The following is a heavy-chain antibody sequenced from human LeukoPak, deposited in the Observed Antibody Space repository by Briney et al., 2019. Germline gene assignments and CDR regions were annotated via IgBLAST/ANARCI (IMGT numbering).Heavy chain of an antibody. Sequence: SSETLSLTCDVSGVSINTCCYYWTWIRQPPGKGLEWIGYKYYSGSTRYNSSLRSRLTISLDSFKNQFSLRLTSVTAADTAVYYCARGRSYGFDFDSWGPGTLVIVSS. D-gene: IGHD5-18*01. J-gene: IGHJ4*02. CDR3: ARGRSYGFDFDS. CDR1: GVSINTCCYY. CDR2: KYYSGST. V-gene: IGHV4-61*01.